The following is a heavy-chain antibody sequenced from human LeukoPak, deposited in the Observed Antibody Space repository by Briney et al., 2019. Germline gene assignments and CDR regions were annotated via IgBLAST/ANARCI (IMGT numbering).Heavy chain of an antibody. CDR2: IYYGGST. V-gene: IGHV4-59*01. CDR1: GGSISSYY. J-gene: IGHJ4*02. Sequence: SETLSLTCTVSGGSISSYYWSWIRQPPGKGLEWIGYIYYGGSTNYNPSLKSRVTISVDTSKNQFSLKLSSVTAADTAVYYCARDNWDGYFDYWGQGTLVTVSS. D-gene: IGHD1-20*01. CDR3: ARDNWDGYFDY.